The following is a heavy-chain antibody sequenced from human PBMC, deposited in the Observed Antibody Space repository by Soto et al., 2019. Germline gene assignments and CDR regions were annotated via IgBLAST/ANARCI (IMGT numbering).Heavy chain of an antibody. V-gene: IGHV1-69*05. CDR1: GGTFSSYA. D-gene: IGHD3-22*01. Sequence: ASVKVSCTASGGTFSSYAISWVRQPPGQGLEWMGGIIPIFGTANYAQKFQGRVTITRDTPASTAYMELSSLRSEDTAVYYCARAKYYYDSHNWFDPWGQGTLVTVSS. CDR2: IIPIFGTA. CDR3: ARAKYYYDSHNWFDP. J-gene: IGHJ5*02.